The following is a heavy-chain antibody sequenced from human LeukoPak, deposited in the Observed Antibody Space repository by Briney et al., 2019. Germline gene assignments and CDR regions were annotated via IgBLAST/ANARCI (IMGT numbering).Heavy chain of an antibody. CDR1: GGTFSSHA. D-gene: IGHD6-19*01. CDR3: ARDDSSGGGWFDP. V-gene: IGHV1-69*06. Sequence: SVKVSCKASGGTFSSHAISWVRQAPGQGLEWMGGIIPIFGTANYAQKFQGRVTITADKSTSTAYMELSSLRSEDTAVYYCARDDSSGGGWFDPWGQGTLVTVSS. J-gene: IGHJ5*02. CDR2: IIPIFGTA.